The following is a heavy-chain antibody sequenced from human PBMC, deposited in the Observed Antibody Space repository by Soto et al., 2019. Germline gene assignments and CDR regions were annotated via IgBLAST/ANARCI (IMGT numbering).Heavy chain of an antibody. CDR3: ARDNYGSGSYYYYYYGMDV. D-gene: IGHD3-10*01. V-gene: IGHV3-23*01. Sequence: GGSLRLSCAASGFTFSSYAMSWVRQAPGKGLEWVSAISGSGGSTYYADSVKGRFTISRDNSKNTLYLQMNSLRAEDTAVYYCARDNYGSGSYYYYYYGMDVWGQGTTVTVSS. CDR1: GFTFSSYA. J-gene: IGHJ6*02. CDR2: ISGSGGST.